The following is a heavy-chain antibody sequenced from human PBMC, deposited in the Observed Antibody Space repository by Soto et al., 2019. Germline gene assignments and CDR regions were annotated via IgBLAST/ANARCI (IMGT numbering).Heavy chain of an antibody. CDR2: IIPILGIA. Sequence: QVQLVQSGAEVKKPGSSVKVSCKASGGTFSSYTISWVRQAPGQGLEWMGRIIPILGIANYAQKFQGRVTITADKSPSTAYMELSSLRSEDTAVYYCASVRSYCSSTSCPYYYYYYYYMDVWGKGTTVTVSS. J-gene: IGHJ6*03. D-gene: IGHD2-2*01. CDR1: GGTFSSYT. CDR3: ASVRSYCSSTSCPYYYYYYYYMDV. V-gene: IGHV1-69*02.